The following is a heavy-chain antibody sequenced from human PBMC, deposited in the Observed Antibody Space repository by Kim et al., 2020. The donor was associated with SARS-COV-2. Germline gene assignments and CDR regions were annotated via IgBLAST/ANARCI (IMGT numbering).Heavy chain of an antibody. Sequence: SETLSLTCAVYGGSFSGHYWSWIRQPPGKGLEWIGEIHQSGSTNYTPSLKSRVILSVDTSKNQFSLKLTSVTAADTGFYYCARGRAGVVPAPVMGIGPHYDCLSMDAWGHRTTVTVSS. J-gene: IGHJ6*02. V-gene: IGHV4-34*01. CDR3: ARGRAGVVPAPVMGIGPHYDCLSMDA. CDR1: GGSFSGHY. D-gene: IGHD2-2*01. CDR2: IHQSGST.